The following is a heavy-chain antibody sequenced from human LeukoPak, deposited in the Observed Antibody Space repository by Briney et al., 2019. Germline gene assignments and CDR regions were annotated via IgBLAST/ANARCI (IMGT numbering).Heavy chain of an antibody. D-gene: IGHD3-10*01. CDR1: GFTLSSYG. CDR2: IRNDGSNK. J-gene: IGHJ6*03. CDR3: AKGAKLPSITMIRGVRVYSYMDV. V-gene: IGHV3-30*02. Sequence: GGPLRLPRSASGFTLSSYGMHWVRQAPPKGLEWVAFIRNDGSNKLYADSVKGRFTISRDNSKNTLYLQMNSLRDEDTAVYYCAKGAKLPSITMIRGVRVYSYMDVWGKGTTVTISS.